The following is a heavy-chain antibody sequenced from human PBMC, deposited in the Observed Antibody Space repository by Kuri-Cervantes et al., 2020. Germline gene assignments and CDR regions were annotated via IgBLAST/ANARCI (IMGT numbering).Heavy chain of an antibody. V-gene: IGHV3-30*02. CDR1: GFTFSSYG. J-gene: IGHJ4*02. Sequence: GESLKISCAASGFTFSSYGMHWVRQAPGKGLEWVAVIWYDGSNKHYAHSVKGRFTISRDNSKNTLYLQMNSLRAEDTAVYYCAKIIYGLGYCSGGGCQDRFAYWGQGTLVTVSS. CDR2: IWYDGSNK. D-gene: IGHD2-15*01. CDR3: AKIIYGLGYCSGGGCQDRFAY.